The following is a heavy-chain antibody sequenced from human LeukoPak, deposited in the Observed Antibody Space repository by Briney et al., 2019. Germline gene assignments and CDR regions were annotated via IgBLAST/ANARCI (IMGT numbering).Heavy chain of an antibody. D-gene: IGHD3-10*01. V-gene: IGHV3-66*01. CDR1: GFTFSGYY. Sequence: GGSLRLSCAASGFTFSGYYMSWVRQAPGKGLEWVSAIYSGGSTYYADSVKGRFTISRDNSMNTLYLQMNSLRAEDTAVYYCARGQWFGELLYAPWGQGTLVTVSS. CDR2: IYSGGST. J-gene: IGHJ5*02. CDR3: ARGQWFGELLYAP.